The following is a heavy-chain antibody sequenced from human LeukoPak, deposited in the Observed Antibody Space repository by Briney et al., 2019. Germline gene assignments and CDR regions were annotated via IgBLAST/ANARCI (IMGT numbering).Heavy chain of an antibody. D-gene: IGHD3-10*01. Sequence: SETLSLTCTLSGGSFSDYYWSWVRQSPGKGLEWIGYIYHNGSTTYSPSLKRRVTLSADTSHNQFSLTLLSVTAPDTAVYYCASSDGYGLVGLWGQGTMVTVSS. CDR1: GGSFSDYY. CDR2: IYHNGST. CDR3: ASSDGYGLVGL. J-gene: IGHJ3*01. V-gene: IGHV4-59*12.